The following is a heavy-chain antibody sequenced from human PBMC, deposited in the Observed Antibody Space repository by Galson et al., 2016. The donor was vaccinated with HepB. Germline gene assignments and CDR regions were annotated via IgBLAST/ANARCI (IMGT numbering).Heavy chain of an antibody. V-gene: IGHV4-38-2*01. CDR3: ARGSLWYDY. Sequence: SETLSLTCAVSGYSISSGYQWAWIRKPPEKGLEWIGSIHRSGSTYYNPSLKSRVTISVDTSKNQFSLKLSSVTAADTGVYYCARGSLWYDYWGQGTLVTVTS. CDR2: IHRSGST. D-gene: IGHD6-13*01. CDR1: GYSISSGYQ. J-gene: IGHJ4*02.